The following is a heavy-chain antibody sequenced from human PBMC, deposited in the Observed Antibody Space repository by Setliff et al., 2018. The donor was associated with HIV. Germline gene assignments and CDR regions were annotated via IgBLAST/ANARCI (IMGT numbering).Heavy chain of an antibody. CDR1: GYTLTNYD. D-gene: IGHD3-10*01. CDR3: ARVISGRGRELPGFDY. J-gene: IGHJ4*02. Sequence: GASVKVSCKASGYTLTNYDINWVRQATGRGLEWMGWMNPSGATGYAQEFQGRVTMTRDTSISTAYMEMISLRSEDTAVYYCARVISGRGRELPGFDYWGQGTQVTVSS. V-gene: IGHV1-8*02. CDR2: MNPSGAT.